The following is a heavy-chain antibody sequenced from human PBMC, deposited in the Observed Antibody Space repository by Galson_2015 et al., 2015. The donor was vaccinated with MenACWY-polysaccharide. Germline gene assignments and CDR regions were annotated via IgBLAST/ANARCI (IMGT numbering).Heavy chain of an antibody. J-gene: IGHJ4*02. V-gene: IGHV3-23*01. CDR2: LSPTTGNT. CDR1: GLTFSSYG. Sequence: SLRLSCAGSGLTFSSYGMGWVRQAPGKGLQWVSGLSPTTGNTYYADSVRGRFTISRDNSKNTLYLQMDSLRAEDTALYYCAKEAAHYGSGNYYDYSGQGTQVTVPS. D-gene: IGHD3-10*01. CDR3: AKEAAHYGSGNYYDY.